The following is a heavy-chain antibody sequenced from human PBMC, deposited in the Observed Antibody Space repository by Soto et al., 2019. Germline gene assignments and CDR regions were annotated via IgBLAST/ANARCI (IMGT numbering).Heavy chain of an antibody. J-gene: IGHJ4*02. Sequence: SPTLSLPCAVYGGSFSGYYWSWIRQPPGKGLEWIGEINHSGSTNYNPSLKSRVTISVDTSKNQFSLKLSSVTAADTAVYYCARGMPYFDYWGQGTLVTVSS. D-gene: IGHD2-2*01. V-gene: IGHV4-34*01. CDR2: INHSGST. CDR1: GGSFSGYY. CDR3: ARGMPYFDY.